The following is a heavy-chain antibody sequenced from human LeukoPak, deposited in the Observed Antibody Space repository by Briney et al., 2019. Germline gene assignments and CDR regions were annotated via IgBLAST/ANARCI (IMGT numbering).Heavy chain of an antibody. V-gene: IGHV3-66*01. CDR2: IYSGGST. J-gene: IGHJ1*01. D-gene: IGHD6-13*01. CDR1: GLTVSSNY. CDR3: ARSAGTH. Sequence: GGSLRLSCEASGLTVSSNYMTWVRQAPGEGLEWVSTIYSGGSTYYTDSVKGRFTISRDNSKNALYLQMNSLRVDDTGVYFCARSAGTHWGQGALVTVSS.